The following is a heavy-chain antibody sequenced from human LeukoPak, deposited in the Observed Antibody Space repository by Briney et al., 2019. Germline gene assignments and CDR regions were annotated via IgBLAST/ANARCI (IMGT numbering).Heavy chain of an antibody. D-gene: IGHD3-3*01. CDR3: ATPSYDFWSGYYNPRLSS. Sequence: ASVKVSCKASGGTFSSYAISWVRQAPGQGLEWMGWINPNSGGTNYAQKFQGRVTMTRDTSISTAYMELSRLRSDDTAVYYCATPSYDFWSGYYNPRLSSWGQGTLVTVSS. CDR1: GGTFSSYA. V-gene: IGHV1-2*02. J-gene: IGHJ5*02. CDR2: INPNSGGT.